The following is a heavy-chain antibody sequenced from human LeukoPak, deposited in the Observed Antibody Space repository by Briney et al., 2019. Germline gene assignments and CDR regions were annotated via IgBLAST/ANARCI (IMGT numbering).Heavy chain of an antibody. CDR1: GGSISSGSYY. J-gene: IGHJ5*02. V-gene: IGHV4-61*02. D-gene: IGHD3-3*01. CDR2: IYTSGST. CDR3: ARGDDFWPFDP. Sequence: SQTLSLTCTVSGGSISSGSYYWSWIRQPAGKGLEWIGRIYTSGSTNYNPSLKSRVTISVDTSKNQFSLKLSSVTAADTAVYYCARGDDFWPFDPWGQGTLVTVSS.